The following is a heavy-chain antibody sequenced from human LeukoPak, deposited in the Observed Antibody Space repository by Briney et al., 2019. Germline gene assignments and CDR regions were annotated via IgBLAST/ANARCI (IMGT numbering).Heavy chain of an antibody. J-gene: IGHJ4*02. V-gene: IGHV1-69*04. CDR2: IIPILGIA. D-gene: IGHD3-10*01. CDR1: GGTFSSYA. CDR3: ARDTMTGFGALLSYFDY. Sequence: GSSVKVSCKASGGTFSSYAISWVRQAPGQGLEWMGRIIPILGIANYAQKFQGRVTITADKSTSTAYMELSSLRSEDTAVYYCARDTMTGFGALLSYFDYWGQGTLVTVSS.